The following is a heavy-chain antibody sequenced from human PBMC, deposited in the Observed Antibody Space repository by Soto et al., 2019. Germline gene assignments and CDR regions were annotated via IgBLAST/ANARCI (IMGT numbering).Heavy chain of an antibody. CDR3: ARAICSGGRCFLLDL. CDR2: IKGDGSGI. CDR1: GFIFSGYW. Sequence: EVQLLESGGGLVPPGGSLRLSCAASGFIFSGYWMHWVRQAPGKGLVWVSRIKGDGSGISYADSVKGRFTISRDNVKKTLYLQMNSLRAEYTAVYYCARAICSGGRCFLLDLWGQGTLVTVSS. J-gene: IGHJ5*02. D-gene: IGHD2-15*01. V-gene: IGHV3-74*01.